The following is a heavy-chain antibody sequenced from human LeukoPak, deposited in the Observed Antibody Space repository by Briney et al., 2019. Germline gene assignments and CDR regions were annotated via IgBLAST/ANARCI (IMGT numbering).Heavy chain of an antibody. V-gene: IGHV4-4*07. CDR3: ARHTYFYDSSGYYSPFDY. CDR2: IYTSGST. J-gene: IGHJ4*02. Sequence: SETLSLTCTVSGGSISSYYWSWIRQPAGKGLEWIGRIYTSGSTNYNPSLKSRVTMSVDTSKNQFSLKLSSVTAADTAVYYCARHTYFYDSSGYYSPFDYWGQGTLVTVSS. D-gene: IGHD3-22*01. CDR1: GGSISSYY.